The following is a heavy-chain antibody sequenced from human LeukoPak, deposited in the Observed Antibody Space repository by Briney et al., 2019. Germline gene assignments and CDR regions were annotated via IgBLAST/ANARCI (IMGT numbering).Heavy chain of an antibody. CDR2: LNEDGGIT. D-gene: IGHD3-16*01. CDR3: TRDIGGRSAY. Sequence: GGSLRLSCEASGFSFSSFWMHWVRQAPGEGLEWVSRLNEDGGITNYADFAKGRFTISRDNARNTLYLQMNSLSADDTAVYYCTRDIGGRSAYWGQGTLVTVSS. CDR1: GFSFSSFW. V-gene: IGHV3-74*01. J-gene: IGHJ4*02.